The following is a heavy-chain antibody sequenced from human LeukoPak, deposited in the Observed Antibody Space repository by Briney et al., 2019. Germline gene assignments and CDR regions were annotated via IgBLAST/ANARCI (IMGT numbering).Heavy chain of an antibody. V-gene: IGHV1-69*13. J-gene: IGHJ3*02. CDR1: GGTFNSYS. CDR2: VIPIFGTP. CDR3: ADSSTGSDAFDI. Sequence: SAKVSCKASGGTFNSYSFTWVRLAPGQGLEWMGKVIPIFGTPNYAQKFQGRVTITADESTSTAYMELSSLRSEDTAVYYCADSSTGSDAFDIWGQGTVVTVSS. D-gene: IGHD5/OR15-5a*01.